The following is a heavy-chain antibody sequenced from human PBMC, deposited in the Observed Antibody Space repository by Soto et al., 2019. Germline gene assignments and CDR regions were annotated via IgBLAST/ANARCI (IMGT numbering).Heavy chain of an antibody. Sequence: PSETQSLTWTVCGGSIRRYYHIWIRPPTGKGLEWIGYIYYSGSTNYNPSLKSRVTISVDTSKNQFSLKLSSVTAADTAVYYCARRSVVAARWDNWFDPWGQGTLVTVSS. D-gene: IGHD2-15*01. CDR3: ARRSVVAARWDNWFDP. CDR1: GGSIRRYY. J-gene: IGHJ5*02. V-gene: IGHV4-59*01. CDR2: IYYSGST.